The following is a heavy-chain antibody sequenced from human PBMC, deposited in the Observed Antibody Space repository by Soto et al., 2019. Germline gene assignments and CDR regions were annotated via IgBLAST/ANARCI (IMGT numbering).Heavy chain of an antibody. J-gene: IGHJ6*03. CDR1: GFTFSDYY. D-gene: IGHD3-3*01. CDR3: ARAGVRSGYYMDV. Sequence: GGSLRLSGAASGFTFSDYYMSWIRQAPGKGLEWVSYISSSGSTIYYADPVKGRFTISRDNAKNSLYLQMNSLRAEDTAVYYCARAGVRSGYYMDVWGKGTTVTVSS. CDR2: ISSSGSTI. V-gene: IGHV3-11*01.